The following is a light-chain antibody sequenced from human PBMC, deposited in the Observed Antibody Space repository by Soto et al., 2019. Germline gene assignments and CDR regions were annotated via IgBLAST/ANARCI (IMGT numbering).Light chain of an antibody. CDR1: QSISSY. J-gene: IGKJ4*01. V-gene: IGKV1-39*01. Sequence: DIQMTQSPSSLSASVGDRVTITCRASQSISSYLNWYQQKPGKAPKLLIYAASSLQSGVPSRFSGSGSGTDFSLTISSLQPEDFATYYCQQSHSIPLTFGGGTKVDIK. CDR2: AAS. CDR3: QQSHSIPLT.